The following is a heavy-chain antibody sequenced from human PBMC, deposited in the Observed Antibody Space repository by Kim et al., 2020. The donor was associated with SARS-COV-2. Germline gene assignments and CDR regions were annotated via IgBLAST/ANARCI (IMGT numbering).Heavy chain of an antibody. CDR2: ISYDGSNK. V-gene: IGHV3-33*05. D-gene: IGHD6-13*01. CDR3: ARERSGAAAGTRLYYYYCYGMDV. Sequence: GGSLRLSCAASGFTFSSYGMHWVRQAPGKGLEWVAVISYDGSNKYYADSVKGRFTISRDNSKNTLYLQMNSLRAEDTAVYYCARERSGAAAGTRLYYYYCYGMDVWGQGTTVTVSS. CDR1: GFTFSSYG. J-gene: IGHJ6*02.